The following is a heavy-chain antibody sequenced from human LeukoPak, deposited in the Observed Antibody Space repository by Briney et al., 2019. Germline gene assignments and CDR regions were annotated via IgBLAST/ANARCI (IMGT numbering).Heavy chain of an antibody. J-gene: IGHJ1*01. D-gene: IGHD3-22*01. V-gene: IGHV3-30*18. CDR3: AKDSGGDYYDSLEYFQN. CDR2: ISNDGINK. CDR1: AFTFSSYG. Sequence: GRSLRLSCAASAFTFSSYGMHWVRQAPGKGLEWVALISNDGINKNYADSVKGRFTISRDNSKNTLYLQMNSLRAEDTAVYYCAKDSGGDYYDSLEYFQNWGQGTLVTVSS.